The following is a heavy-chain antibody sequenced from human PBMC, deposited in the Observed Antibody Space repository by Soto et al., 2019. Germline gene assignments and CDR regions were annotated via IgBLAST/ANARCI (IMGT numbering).Heavy chain of an antibody. CDR1: GYTFTSYG. J-gene: IGHJ5*02. D-gene: IGHD2-2*01. V-gene: IGHV1-18*01. CDR2: ISAYNGNT. CDR3: AREDIVVVPAARNWFDP. Sequence: ASVKVSCKASGYTFTSYGISWVRQAPGQGLEWMGWISAYNGNTNYAQKLQGRVTMTTDTSTSTAYMELRSLRSDDTAVYYCAREDIVVVPAARNWFDPWGQGTLVTVSS.